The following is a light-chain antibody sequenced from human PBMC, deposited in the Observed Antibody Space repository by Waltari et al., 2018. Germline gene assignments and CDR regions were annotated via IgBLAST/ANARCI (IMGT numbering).Light chain of an antibody. J-gene: IGKJ1*01. CDR1: QAINSY. CDR2: AAS. V-gene: IGKV1-9*01. Sequence: IQLTQSPSPLSASVGDSVIITCRASQAINSYLAWYQQIPGKAPKLLIYAASTLQSGVPTRFSGSGSGTAFTLTISSLQPEDFATYYCQQLSSYPRTFGQGTKVEVK. CDR3: QQLSSYPRT.